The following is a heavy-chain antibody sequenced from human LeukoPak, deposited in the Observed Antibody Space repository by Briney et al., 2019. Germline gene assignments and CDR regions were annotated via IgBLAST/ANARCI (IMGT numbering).Heavy chain of an antibody. V-gene: IGHV4-34*01. Sequence: PSETLSLTCAVYGGSFSGYYWSWIRQPPGKGLEWIGEINHSGSTNYNPSLKSRVTISVDTSKNQFSLKLSSVTAADTAVYYCARGRNRFAWELPCWFDPWGQGTLVTVSS. J-gene: IGHJ5*02. CDR1: GGSFSGYY. CDR2: INHSGST. CDR3: ARGRNRFAWELPCWFDP. D-gene: IGHD1-26*01.